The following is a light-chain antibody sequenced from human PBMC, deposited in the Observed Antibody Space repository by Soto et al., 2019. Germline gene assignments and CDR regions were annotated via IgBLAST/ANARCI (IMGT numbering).Light chain of an antibody. Sequence: QSVLTQPPSVSGAPGQRVTISGTGRSSNIGAGYPVHWYQQLPGTAPKLLVAGNRPSGVPDRFSVSKSGASASLAITGLQAEDEADYYCQSYDSSLSRRWVFGGGTKVTVL. CDR2: G. V-gene: IGLV1-40*01. J-gene: IGLJ3*02. CDR3: QSYDSSLSRRWV. CDR1: SSNIGAGYP.